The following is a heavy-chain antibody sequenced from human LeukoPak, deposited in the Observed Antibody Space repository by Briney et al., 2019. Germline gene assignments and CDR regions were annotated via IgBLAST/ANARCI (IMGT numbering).Heavy chain of an antibody. D-gene: IGHD3-16*01. Sequence: PGGSLRLSCAASGFTFSTYWMHWVRQAPGKGLVWVSRVNTAGSSTSYADSVKGRFTISSEDGKNSLSLQMNNVRAEDTAVYYCAYTNNLYHWGQGTLVVVSS. J-gene: IGHJ5*02. V-gene: IGHV3-74*01. CDR2: VNTAGSST. CDR3: AYTNNLYH. CDR1: GFTFSTYW.